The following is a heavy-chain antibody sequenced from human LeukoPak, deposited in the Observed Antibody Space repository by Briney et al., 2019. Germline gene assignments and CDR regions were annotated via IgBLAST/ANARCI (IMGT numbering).Heavy chain of an antibody. D-gene: IGHD1-1*01. CDR2: ISSGGSIT. CDR1: GFTFSDHY. J-gene: IGHJ4*02. V-gene: IGHV3-11*04. Sequence: PGGSLRLSCAASGFTFSDHYMSWVRLAPGKGLEWVSYISSGGSITHYADSVKGRFTISRDNAKNSVYMQMNSLRAEDTAVYYCAKDISTRVGTAHFDYWGQGTLVTVSS. CDR3: AKDISTRVGTAHFDY.